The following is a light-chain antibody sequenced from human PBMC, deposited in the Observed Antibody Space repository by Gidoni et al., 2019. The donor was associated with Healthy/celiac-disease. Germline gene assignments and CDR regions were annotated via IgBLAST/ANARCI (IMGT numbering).Light chain of an antibody. CDR3: QQSCNTPPLT. J-gene: IGKJ4*01. Sequence: DIQLTEPLSSLSASVGDRVTITRRASQCISSYLNWYQQKPGKAPKLLIYAASSLQSGVPSRFSGSGSGTDFTLTISSLQPEDFATYYCQQSCNTPPLTFGGGTKVEIK. V-gene: IGKV1-39*01. CDR2: AAS. CDR1: QCISSY.